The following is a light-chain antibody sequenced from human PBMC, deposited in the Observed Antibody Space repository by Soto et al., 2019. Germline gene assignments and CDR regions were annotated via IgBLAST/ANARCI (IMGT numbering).Light chain of an antibody. CDR2: AAS. V-gene: IGKV1-12*01. CDR1: QGINNC. Sequence: DIQMTQSRSSVSASIGARFTITCLAIQGINNCLAWYQQKPWKAPKLLIYAASSLQSGVPSSFSGSGSGTDFTLTINNLQHDDFANYYCQQANSFLALTFGGGTKVDIK. CDR3: QQANSFLALT. J-gene: IGKJ4*01.